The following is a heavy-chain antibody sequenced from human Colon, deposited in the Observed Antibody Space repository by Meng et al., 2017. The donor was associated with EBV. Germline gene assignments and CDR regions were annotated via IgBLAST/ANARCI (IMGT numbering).Heavy chain of an antibody. CDR1: GGSISSGDYY. V-gene: IGHV4-30-4*01. Sequence: QVPLQGSGPGRVQPSQTLALTCTVSGGSISSGDYYWSWIRQPPGKGLEWIGYIYYSGSTYSNASLKSRVTISIDRSKNQFSLKLSSVTAADTAVYYCARDRKHYGERGWFDPWGQGTLVTVSS. CDR3: ARDRKHYGERGWFDP. D-gene: IGHD4-17*01. CDR2: IYYSGST. J-gene: IGHJ5*02.